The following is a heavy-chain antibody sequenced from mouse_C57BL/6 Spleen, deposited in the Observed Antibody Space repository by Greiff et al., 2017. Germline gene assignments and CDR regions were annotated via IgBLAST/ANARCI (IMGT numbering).Heavy chain of an antibody. D-gene: IGHD1-1*01. Sequence: VQLQQSGPELVKPGASVKISCKASGYTFTDYYMNWVKQSHGKSLEWIGDINPNNGGTSYNQKFKGKATLTVDKSSSTAYMELRSLTSEDSAVYYCARDRYDYDAMDYWGQGTSVTVSS. J-gene: IGHJ4*01. CDR2: INPNNGGT. CDR3: ARDRYDYDAMDY. CDR1: GYTFTDYY. V-gene: IGHV1-26*01.